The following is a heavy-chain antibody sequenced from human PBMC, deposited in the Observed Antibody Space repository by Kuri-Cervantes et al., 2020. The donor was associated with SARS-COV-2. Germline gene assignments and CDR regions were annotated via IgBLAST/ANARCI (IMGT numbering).Heavy chain of an antibody. Sequence: ASVKVSCKASGGTFSSYAISWVRQAPGQGLEWMGWINPNSGGTNYAQKFQGRVTMTRDTSISTAYMELSRLRSDDTAIYFCYCAPKEGFDSWGQGTLVTVSS. CDR3: YCAPKEGFDS. CDR2: INPNSGGT. D-gene: IGHD2-21*01. CDR1: GGTFSSYA. V-gene: IGHV1-2*02. J-gene: IGHJ4*02.